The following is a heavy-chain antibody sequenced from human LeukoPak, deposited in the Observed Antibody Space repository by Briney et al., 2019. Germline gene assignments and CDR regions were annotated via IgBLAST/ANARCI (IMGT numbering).Heavy chain of an antibody. CDR2: IISDGSST. D-gene: IGHD2-8*01. Sequence: GGSLRLACAASGFTLSSYWMHWVRQAPGKGLVWVSRIISDGSSTTYADSVRGRFTISRDNAKNTVYLQMSSLRDEDTAVYYCARDRCTNGVCGGMDAWGQRTTVTVSS. CDR1: GFTLSSYW. V-gene: IGHV3-74*01. CDR3: ARDRCTNGVCGGMDA. J-gene: IGHJ6*02.